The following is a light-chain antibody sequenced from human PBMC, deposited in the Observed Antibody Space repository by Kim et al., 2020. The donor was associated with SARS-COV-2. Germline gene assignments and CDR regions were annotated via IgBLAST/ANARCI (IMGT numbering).Light chain of an antibody. CDR1: RTNIVSKV. V-gene: IGLV1-44*01. J-gene: IGLJ3*02. CDR3: VAWDDSLNGSV. CDR2: SND. Sequence: GQRVTITCSGSRTNIVSKVGNCYQHLPGTAPKLLIYSNDYRPSGVPARFSGSKSGTSASLAISGLQSEDEADYYCVAWDDSLNGSVFGGGTKVTVL.